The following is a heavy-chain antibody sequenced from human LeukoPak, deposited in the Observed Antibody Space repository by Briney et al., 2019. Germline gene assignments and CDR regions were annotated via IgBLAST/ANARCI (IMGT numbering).Heavy chain of an antibody. J-gene: IGHJ4*02. D-gene: IGHD2-15*01. CDR3: ARDKDDIVVVWNQTGGGAHSDLLDY. V-gene: IGHV3-33*01. CDR1: GFTFSSYG. Sequence: PGGSLRLSCAASGFTFSSYGMHWVRQAPGKGLEWVAVIWYDGSNKYYADSVKGRFTISRDNSKNTLYLQMNSLRAEDTAVYYCARDKDDIVVVWNQTGGGAHSDLLDYWGQGTLVTVSS. CDR2: IWYDGSNK.